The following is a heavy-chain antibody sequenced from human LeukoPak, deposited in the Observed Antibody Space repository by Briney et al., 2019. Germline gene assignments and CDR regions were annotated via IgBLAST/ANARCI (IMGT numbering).Heavy chain of an antibody. Sequence: SETLSLTCTVSGGSITSHYWSWIRQPPGKGLEWISYFYYSGSPNYNPSLESRVTISVDTSRNHLYLNLSSVTAADTAVYYCARSGGRDGYNFGYWGPGTLVTVSS. J-gene: IGHJ4*02. CDR2: FYYSGSP. D-gene: IGHD5-24*01. CDR1: GGSITSHY. CDR3: ARSGGRDGYNFGY. V-gene: IGHV4-59*08.